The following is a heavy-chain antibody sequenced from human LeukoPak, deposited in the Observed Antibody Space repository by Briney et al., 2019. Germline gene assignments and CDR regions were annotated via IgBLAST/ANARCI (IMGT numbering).Heavy chain of an antibody. CDR2: ISAYNGNT. CDR1: GYTFTSYG. Sequence: ASVKVSCKASGYTFTSYGISWVRQAPGQGLEWMGWISAYNGNTNYAQKLQGRVTMTTDTSTSTAYMELRSLRSDDTAVYYCARPNSSPSMWDFDCWGQGTLVTVSS. D-gene: IGHD1-26*01. CDR3: ARPNSSPSMWDFDC. J-gene: IGHJ4*02. V-gene: IGHV1-18*01.